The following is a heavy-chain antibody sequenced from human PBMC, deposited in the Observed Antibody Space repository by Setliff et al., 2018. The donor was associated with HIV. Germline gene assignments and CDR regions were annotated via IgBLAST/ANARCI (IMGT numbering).Heavy chain of an antibody. J-gene: IGHJ6*03. CDR1: GGSISSHY. Sequence: SETLSLTCTVSGGSISSHYWSWIRQPPGKGLEWIGRIYTSGNTNYNPSLKSRVTISVDTSKNQFSLKLSSVTAADTAVYYCARGLRVYDSSGYYYRDYYYYYMDVWGKGTTVTVSS. CDR2: IYTSGNT. CDR3: ARGLRVYDSSGYYYRDYYYYYMDV. D-gene: IGHD3-22*01. V-gene: IGHV4-4*08.